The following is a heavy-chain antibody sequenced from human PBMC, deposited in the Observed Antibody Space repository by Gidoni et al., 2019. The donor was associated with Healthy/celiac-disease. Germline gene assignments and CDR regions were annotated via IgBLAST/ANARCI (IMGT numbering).Heavy chain of an antibody. CDR2: ISYDGSNK. CDR1: GFTYHSSR. J-gene: IGHJ6*02. CDR3: AKDLPTGTDHTYYYGMDV. Sequence: EQLVESGGGVVQPGSSMRLTCAATGFTYHSSRRHWVRQAPGKVLEWVAVISYDGSNKFDADSVKGRFTISRDNSKNTLYLQMNSLRAEDTAVYYCAKDLPTGTDHTYYYGMDVWGQGTTVTVSS. V-gene: IGHV3-30*18.